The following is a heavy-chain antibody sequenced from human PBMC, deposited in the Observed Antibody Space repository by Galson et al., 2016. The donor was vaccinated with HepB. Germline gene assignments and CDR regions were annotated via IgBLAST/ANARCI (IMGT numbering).Heavy chain of an antibody. D-gene: IGHD5-12*01. Sequence: ETLSLTCSLSGGSISTYYWTWIRQAPGRGLEWIGNVLYTGSTNYNPSLKSRVTISIVPSETQFSLKLNSVTAADTAVYSCARDALYSGPDFSPDYHGLDVWGQGTTVTVS. V-gene: IGHV4-59*01. CDR2: VLYTGST. CDR3: ARDALYSGPDFSPDYHGLDV. CDR1: GGSISTYY. J-gene: IGHJ6*02.